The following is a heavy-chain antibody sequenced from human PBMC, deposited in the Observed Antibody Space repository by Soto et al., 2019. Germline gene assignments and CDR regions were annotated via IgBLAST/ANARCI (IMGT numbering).Heavy chain of an antibody. CDR3: ARDRLRYNWNDFPYYYYGMDV. Sequence: QVQQVESGGGVVQPGRSLRLSCAASGFTFSSYAMHWVRQAPGKGLEWVAVISYDGSNKYCADSVKGRFTISRDNSKNTLYLQMNSLRAEDTAVYYCARDRLRYNWNDFPYYYYGMDVWGQGPTVPVSS. CDR2: ISYDGSNK. CDR1: GFTFSSYA. J-gene: IGHJ6*02. V-gene: IGHV3-30-3*01. D-gene: IGHD1-1*01.